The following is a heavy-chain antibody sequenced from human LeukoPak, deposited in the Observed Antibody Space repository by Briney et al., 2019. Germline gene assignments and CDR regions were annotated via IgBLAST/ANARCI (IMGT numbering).Heavy chain of an antibody. V-gene: IGHV4-34*01. CDR3: ARAQGRRPLNFDY. J-gene: IGHJ4*02. Sequence: SETLSLTCAVYGGSFSGYYWSWIRQPPRKGLEWIGEINHSGSTNYNPSLKSRVTISVDTSKNQFSLKLSSVTAADTAVYYCARAQGRRPLNFDYWGQGTLVTVSS. CDR2: INHSGST. CDR1: GGSFSGYY.